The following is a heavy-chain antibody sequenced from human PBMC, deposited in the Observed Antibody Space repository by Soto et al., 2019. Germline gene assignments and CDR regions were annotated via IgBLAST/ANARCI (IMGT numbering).Heavy chain of an antibody. D-gene: IGHD1-20*01. CDR1: GGSISNYY. V-gene: IGHV4-59*01. CDR3: ARGGYNWNDVTDY. J-gene: IGHJ4*02. Sequence: QVQLQESGPGLVKPSETLSLTCIVSGGSISNYYWSWIRQPPGKGLEWIGYIYYRGSTNYNPSLKTRVTISVDTSKNPFSRKLSSVTAADTAVYYCARGGYNWNDVTDYWGQGTLVTVSS. CDR2: IYYRGST.